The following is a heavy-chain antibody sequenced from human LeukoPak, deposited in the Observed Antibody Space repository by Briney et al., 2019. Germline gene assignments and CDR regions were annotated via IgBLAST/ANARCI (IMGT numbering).Heavy chain of an antibody. CDR2: IYTSGST. CDR1: GGSISNYC. Sequence: SETLSLTCTVSGGSISNYCWSWIRQPAGKGLEWIGRIYTSGSTNYNPSLKSRITMSVDTSKNQFSLKLSSVTAADTAVYYCARHGFYDLYYFDYWGQGTLVTVSS. V-gene: IGHV4-4*07. CDR3: ARHGFYDLYYFDY. D-gene: IGHD2/OR15-2a*01. J-gene: IGHJ4*02.